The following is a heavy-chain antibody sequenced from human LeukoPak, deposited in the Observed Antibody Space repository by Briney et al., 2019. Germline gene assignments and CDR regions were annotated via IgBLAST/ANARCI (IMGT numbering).Heavy chain of an antibody. J-gene: IGHJ5*02. CDR2: ISYEGGTQ. CDR3: AKEGTPQVSTWYDL. V-gene: IGHV3-30*18. CDR1: GFTFSSYG. D-gene: IGHD3-10*01. Sequence: GGSLRLSCAASGFTFSSYGMHWVRQAPGKGLEWVAVISYEGGTQHYADSVKGRFIISSDNPRNTLYLQMNILRTEDTAVYYCAKEGTPQVSTWYDLWGQGTQVIVSS.